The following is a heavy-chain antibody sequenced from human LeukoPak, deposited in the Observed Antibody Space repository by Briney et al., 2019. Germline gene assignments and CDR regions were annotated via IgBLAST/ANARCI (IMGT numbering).Heavy chain of an antibody. CDR1: GFTFSSYS. Sequence: PGGSLRLSCAASGFTFSSYSMNWVRQAPGKGLEWVSSISSSSSYIYYADSVKGRFTISRDNAKNSLYLQMNSLRAEDTAVYYCARDWAAAGTNYFDYWGQGTLVTVSS. CDR2: ISSSSSYI. J-gene: IGHJ4*02. D-gene: IGHD6-13*01. V-gene: IGHV3-21*01. CDR3: ARDWAAAGTNYFDY.